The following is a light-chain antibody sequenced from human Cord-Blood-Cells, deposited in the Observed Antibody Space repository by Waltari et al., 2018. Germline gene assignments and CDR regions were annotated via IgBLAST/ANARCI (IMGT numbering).Light chain of an antibody. CDR3: QQYYSTPYS. CDR1: KCVLYSSNNKNY. Sequence: DIVMTQSPDSLALSLGDRATIHGKSSKCVLYSSNNKNYLAWYQQKPGQPPKLLIYWASTRESRVPDRFSGSGSGTDFTLTISSLQAEDVAVYYCQQYYSTPYSFGQGTKLEIK. CDR2: WAS. J-gene: IGKJ2*03. V-gene: IGKV4-1*01.